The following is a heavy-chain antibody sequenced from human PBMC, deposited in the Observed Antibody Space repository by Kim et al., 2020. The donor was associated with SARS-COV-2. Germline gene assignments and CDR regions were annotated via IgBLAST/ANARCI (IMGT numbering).Heavy chain of an antibody. CDR2: IGHNGATT. J-gene: IGHJ4*02. V-gene: IGHV3-23*01. Sequence: GGSLRLSCAASGFTFGSYGMSWVRQAPGKGLEWVSPIGHNGATTYYADSVKGRFTISRDNSKNTLYLQMDNLRVEDTAVFYCAKRAGSGWSTLGNWGQGTLVTVSS. CDR3: AKRAGSGWSTLGN. D-gene: IGHD6-19*01. CDR1: GFTFGSYG.